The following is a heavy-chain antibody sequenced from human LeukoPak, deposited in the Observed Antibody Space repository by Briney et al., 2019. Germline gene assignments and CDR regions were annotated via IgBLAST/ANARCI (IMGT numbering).Heavy chain of an antibody. Sequence: ASVKVSCKASGYTFTSYYMHWVRRAPGQGLEWMGIINPSGGSTSYAQKFQGRVTMTRDMSTSTVYMELSSLRSEDTAVYYCAREYSSGWYTKAGTAFNYWGQGTLVTVSS. CDR1: GYTFTSYY. J-gene: IGHJ4*02. V-gene: IGHV1-46*01. D-gene: IGHD6-19*01. CDR3: AREYSSGWYTKAGTAFNY. CDR2: INPSGGST.